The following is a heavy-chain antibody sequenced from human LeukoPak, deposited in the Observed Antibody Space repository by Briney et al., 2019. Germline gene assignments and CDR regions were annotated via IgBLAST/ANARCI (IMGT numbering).Heavy chain of an antibody. V-gene: IGHV4-34*01. CDR1: GGSFSGFY. D-gene: IGHD2-15*01. CDR3: ARGDGWRQVAKLSLYSYYMDV. J-gene: IGHJ6*03. CDR2: INHRGSA. Sequence: PSETLSPTCAVYGGSFSGFYWTWIRQPPGKGLEWSGEINHRGSATYNPSLKSRVTISVDTSKNQLSLKLSSVTAADTAVYYCARGDGWRQVAKLSLYSYYMDVWGKGTSVTVSS.